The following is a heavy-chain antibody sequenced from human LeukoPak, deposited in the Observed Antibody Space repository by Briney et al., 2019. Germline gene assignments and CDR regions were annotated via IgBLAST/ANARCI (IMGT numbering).Heavy chain of an antibody. D-gene: IGHD2-15*01. Sequence: GGSLRLSCAASGFTFSSYGMSWVRQAPGKGLEWVSAISGSGGSTYYADSVKGRFTISRDNSKNTLYLQMNSLRAEDTAVYYCAKEGCSGGSCYPYYMDVWGKGTTVTISS. V-gene: IGHV3-23*01. CDR2: ISGSGGST. CDR3: AKEGCSGGSCYPYYMDV. CDR1: GFTFSSYG. J-gene: IGHJ6*03.